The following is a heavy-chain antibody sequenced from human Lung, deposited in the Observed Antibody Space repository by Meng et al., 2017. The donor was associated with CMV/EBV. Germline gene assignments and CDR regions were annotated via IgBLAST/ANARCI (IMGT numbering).Heavy chain of an antibody. V-gene: IGHV3-48*03. J-gene: IGHJ6*02. CDR3: ARDGGLVVVPAAIRFDYYYYGMDV. Sequence: SXAAPGFTFSSYEMNWVRQAPGKGLEWVSYISSSGSTIYYADSVKGRFTISRDNAKNSLYLQMNSLRAEDTAVYYCARDGGLVVVPAAIRFDYYYYGMDVWGQGXTVTVSS. CDR1: GFTFSSYE. CDR2: ISSSGSTI. D-gene: IGHD2-2*02.